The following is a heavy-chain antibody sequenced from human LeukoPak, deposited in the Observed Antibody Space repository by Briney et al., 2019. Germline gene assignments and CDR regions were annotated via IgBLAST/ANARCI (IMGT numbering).Heavy chain of an antibody. J-gene: IGHJ4*02. CDR2: IKGDESAK. CDR1: GFTFSTYW. V-gene: IGHV3-7*01. D-gene: IGHD1-26*01. CDR3: ARDVGGSLDY. Sequence: GGSLRLSCAASGFTFSTYWMAWVRQATGKGLEWVANIKGDESAKHQADSVKGRFTISRDNAQNSVYLHMRSLRGEDTAVYYCARDVGGSLDYWGQGTLVTVSS.